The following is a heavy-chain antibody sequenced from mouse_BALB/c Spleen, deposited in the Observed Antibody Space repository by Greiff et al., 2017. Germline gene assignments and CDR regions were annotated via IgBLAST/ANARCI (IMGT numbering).Heavy chain of an antibody. CDR1: GFTFSSYG. CDR2: ISSGGSYT. V-gene: IGHV5-6*01. CDR3: GRLGLDDYDYFDD. Sequence: EVQGVESGGDLVKPGGSLKLSCAASGFTFSSYGMSWVRQTPDKRLEWVATISSGGSYTYYPDSVTGRFTISRDNAKNTLYLQMSSLKSEDTAMYYCGRLGLDDYDYFDDWGQGTTLTVSS. D-gene: IGHD2-4*01. J-gene: IGHJ2*01.